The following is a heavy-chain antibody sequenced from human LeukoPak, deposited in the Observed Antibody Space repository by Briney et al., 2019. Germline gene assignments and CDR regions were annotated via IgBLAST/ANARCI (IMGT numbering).Heavy chain of an antibody. Sequence: PGGSLRLSGAGSGFAFSDFWMSWVRQAPGKGLEWVANIRHDGNAKNCVPSVRGRFTISRDNAKNSRYLQMNSLTVEDTAVYYCATSHDSAGNDWGQGTLVTVSS. CDR2: IRHDGNAK. J-gene: IGHJ4*02. D-gene: IGHD1-26*01. CDR3: ATSHDSAGND. CDR1: GFAFSDFW. V-gene: IGHV3-7*01.